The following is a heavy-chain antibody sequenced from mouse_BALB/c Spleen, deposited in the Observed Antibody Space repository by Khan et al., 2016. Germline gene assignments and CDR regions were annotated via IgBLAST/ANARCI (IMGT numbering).Heavy chain of an antibody. Sequence: EVKLEESGGGLVQPGGSMKFSCEASGFTFSNYWMSWVRQSPQKGLEWVAEIRLRSDNYTTHYAESVKGSFTISRDDSQSRLLLQMNSLRAEDTGIYYCTGCNPWYVDVWGAGTTVTVSS. CDR1: GFTFSNYW. D-gene: IGHD2-1*01. V-gene: IGHV6-6*02. J-gene: IGHJ1*01. CDR2: IRLRSDNYTT. CDR3: TGCNPWYVDV.